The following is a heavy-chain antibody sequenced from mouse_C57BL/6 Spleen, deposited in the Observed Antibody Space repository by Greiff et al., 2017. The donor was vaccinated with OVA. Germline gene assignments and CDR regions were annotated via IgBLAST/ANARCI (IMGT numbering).Heavy chain of an antibody. J-gene: IGHJ2*01. Sequence: QVQLQQPGAELVRPGSSVKLSCKASGYTFTSYWMHWVKQRPIQGLEWIGNIDPSDSESHSNQKFKDKATLTVDKSSSTAYMQLSSLKSEDSAVYYCARVTAQATSYFDDWGKGTTLTVAS. V-gene: IGHV1-52*01. CDR2: IDPSDSES. CDR1: GYTFTSYW. D-gene: IGHD3-2*02. CDR3: ARVTAQATSYFDD.